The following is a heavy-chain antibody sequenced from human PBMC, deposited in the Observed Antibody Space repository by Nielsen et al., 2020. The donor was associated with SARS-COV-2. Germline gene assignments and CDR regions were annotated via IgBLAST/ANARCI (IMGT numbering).Heavy chain of an antibody. V-gene: IGHV5-51*01. CDR1: GYSFTSYW. J-gene: IGHJ5*02. D-gene: IGHD4-23*01. Sequence: GESLKISCKGSGYSFTSYWIGWVRQMPGKGLEWMGIIYPGDSDTRYSPSFQGQVTISADKSISTAYLQWSSLKASDTAMYYCARQAVYGDNSKYWFDPWGQGTLVTVSS. CDR3: ARQAVYGDNSKYWFDP. CDR2: IYPGDSDT.